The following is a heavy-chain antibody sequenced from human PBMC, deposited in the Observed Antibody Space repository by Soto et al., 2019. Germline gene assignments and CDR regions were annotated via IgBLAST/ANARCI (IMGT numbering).Heavy chain of an antibody. J-gene: IGHJ4*02. Sequence: GGSLRLSCAASGFTFSRYWMPWVRQAPGKGLVWVSHINPDGSFTNYADSVKGRFTISRDNAKNTLYLHVNSLRAEDTAIYYCTTSPGGYDHYWGQGTLVTVSS. CDR3: TTSPGGYDHY. CDR2: INPDGSFT. V-gene: IGHV3-74*01. D-gene: IGHD5-12*01. CDR1: GFTFSRYW.